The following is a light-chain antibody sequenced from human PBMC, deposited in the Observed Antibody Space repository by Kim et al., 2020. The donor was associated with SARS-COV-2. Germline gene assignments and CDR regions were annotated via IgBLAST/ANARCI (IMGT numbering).Light chain of an antibody. CDR1: SLRSYY. V-gene: IGLV3-19*01. CDR2: GKN. CDR3: KSRDSSGKVV. J-gene: IGLJ2*01. Sequence: SSELTQDPAVSVALGQTVRITCQGDSLRSYYASWYQQKPGQAPVLVIYGKNNRPSGIPDLFSGSSSGNTASLTITGAQAEDEADYYCKSRDSSGKVVFGG.